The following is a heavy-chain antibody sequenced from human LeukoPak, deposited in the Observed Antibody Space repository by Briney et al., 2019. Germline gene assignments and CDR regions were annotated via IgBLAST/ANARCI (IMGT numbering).Heavy chain of an antibody. D-gene: IGHD3-22*01. V-gene: IGHV4-61*02. CDR2: IYTSGST. CDR3: AREWYYYDSSGYSTLFDY. J-gene: IGHJ4*02. CDR1: GGSISSGSYY. Sequence: PSETLPLTCTVSGGSISSGSYYWSWIRQPAGKGLEWIGRIYTSGSTNYNPSLKSRVTISVDTSKNQFSLKLSSVTAADTAVYYCAREWYYYDSSGYSTLFDYWGQGTLVTVSS.